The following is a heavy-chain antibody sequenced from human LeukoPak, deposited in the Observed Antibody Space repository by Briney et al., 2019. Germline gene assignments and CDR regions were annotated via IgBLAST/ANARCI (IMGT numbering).Heavy chain of an antibody. D-gene: IGHD1-1*01. J-gene: IGHJ1*01. CDR3: AKGGIGPTGPEIFQH. Sequence: AASVTVSFTASGGTFSSYAISWVRQAPGQGLEWMGGIIAIFGTANYAQKFQGRVTITADESTSTAYMELSSLRSEDTAVYYCAKGGIGPTGPEIFQHWGQGTRVTVSS. V-gene: IGHV1-69*13. CDR2: IIAIFGTA. CDR1: GGTFSSYA.